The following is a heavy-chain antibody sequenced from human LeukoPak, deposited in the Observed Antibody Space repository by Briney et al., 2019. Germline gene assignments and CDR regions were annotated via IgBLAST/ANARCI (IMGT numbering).Heavy chain of an antibody. CDR2: ISWNSGSI. J-gene: IGHJ3*02. V-gene: IGHV3-9*01. CDR3: AKVRNDAFDI. Sequence: PGRSLRLSCAASGFTFDDYAMHWVRQAPGKGLEWVSGISWNSGSIGYADSVKGRFTISRDNAKNSLYLQMNSLRAEDTALYYCAKVRNDAFDIWGQGTMVTVSS. D-gene: IGHD1-1*01. CDR1: GFTFDDYA.